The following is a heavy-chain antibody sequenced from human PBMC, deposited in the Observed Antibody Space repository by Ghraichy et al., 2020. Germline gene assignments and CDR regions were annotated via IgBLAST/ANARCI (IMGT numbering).Heavy chain of an antibody. V-gene: IGHV3-23*01. Sequence: GESLNISCEAAGLTFSDSPMTWVRQAPGKGLEWVSSISGTVGNTYYADSVKGRFTISRDNSKNTLYLQMNSLRAEDTAVYYCAKDRGFGELLYNWFDPWGQGTLVTVSS. CDR1: GLTFSDSP. D-gene: IGHD3-10*01. CDR3: AKDRGFGELLYNWFDP. J-gene: IGHJ5*02. CDR2: ISGTVGNT.